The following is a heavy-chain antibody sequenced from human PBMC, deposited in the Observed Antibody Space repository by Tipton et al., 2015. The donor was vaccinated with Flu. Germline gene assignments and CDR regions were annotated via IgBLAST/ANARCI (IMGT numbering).Heavy chain of an antibody. Sequence: TLSLTCTVSGGSISSGSYYWSWIRQPAGKGLEWIGRIYTSGSTNYNPSLKSRVTISVDTSKNQFSLKLSSVTAADTAVYYCAREGGSSGHDAFDIWGQGTMVTVSS. D-gene: IGHD3-22*01. CDR2: IYTSGST. V-gene: IGHV4-61*02. J-gene: IGHJ3*02. CDR3: AREGGSSGHDAFDI. CDR1: GGSISSGSYY.